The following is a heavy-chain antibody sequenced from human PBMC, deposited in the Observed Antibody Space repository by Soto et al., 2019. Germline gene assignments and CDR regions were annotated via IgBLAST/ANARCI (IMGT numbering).Heavy chain of an antibody. Sequence: LRLSCAASGFTFSSYAMSWVRQAPGKGLEWVSAISGSGGSTYYADSVKGRFTISRDNSKNTLYLQMNSLRAEDTAVYYCAKVSSSSSYYYYGVDVWGQGTTVTVSS. CDR3: AKVSSSSSYYYYGVDV. V-gene: IGHV3-23*01. CDR2: ISGSGGST. D-gene: IGHD6-6*01. CDR1: GFTFSSYA. J-gene: IGHJ6*02.